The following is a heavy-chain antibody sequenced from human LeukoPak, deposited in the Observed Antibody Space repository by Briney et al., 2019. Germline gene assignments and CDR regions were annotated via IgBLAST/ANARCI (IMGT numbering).Heavy chain of an antibody. CDR1: GGSISSGSYY. CDR2: IYTSGST. D-gene: IGHD3-3*01. Sequence: SQTLSLTCTVSGGSISSGSYYWSWIRQPAGKGLEWIGRIYTSGSTNYNPSLKSRVTISVDTSKNQFSLKLSSVTAADTAVYYCAREKKMVTIFGVVMGAFDIWGQGTMVTVSS. V-gene: IGHV4-61*02. CDR3: AREKKMVTIFGVVMGAFDI. J-gene: IGHJ3*02.